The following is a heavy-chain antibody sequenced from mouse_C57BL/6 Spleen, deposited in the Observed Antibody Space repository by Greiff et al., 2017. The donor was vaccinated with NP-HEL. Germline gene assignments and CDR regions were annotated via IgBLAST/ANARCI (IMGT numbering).Heavy chain of an antibody. CDR1: GYTFTDYY. CDR3: ARRVTTVVATDWYFDV. Sequence: EVQVVESGPVLVKPGASVKMSCKASGYTFTDYYMNWVKQSHGKSLEWIGVINPYNGGTSYNQKFKGKATLTVDKSSSTAYMELNSLTSEDSAVYYCARRVTTVVATDWYFDVWGTGPTVTVSS. J-gene: IGHJ1*03. CDR2: INPYNGGT. V-gene: IGHV1-19*01. D-gene: IGHD1-1*01.